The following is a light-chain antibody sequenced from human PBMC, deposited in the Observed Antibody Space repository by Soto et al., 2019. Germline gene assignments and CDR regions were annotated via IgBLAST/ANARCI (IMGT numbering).Light chain of an antibody. CDR3: SSFSSNDTYV. CDR2: DVS. J-gene: IGLJ1*01. Sequence: QRALTNPASGSGVALDASSITCNGTSSDVGFSNYIFWYQQPPGKAPKVRISDVSNRASGVSNRFSGSKSANTASLTISGLQAEDEADYYCSSFSSNDTYVFVTGTKVTVL. CDR1: SSDVGFSNY. V-gene: IGLV2-14*03.